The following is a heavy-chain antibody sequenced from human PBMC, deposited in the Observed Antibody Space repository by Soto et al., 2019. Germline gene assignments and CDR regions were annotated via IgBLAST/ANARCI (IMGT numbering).Heavy chain of an antibody. V-gene: IGHV4-31*03. CDR2: IYYSGST. D-gene: IGHD3-22*01. Sequence: SETLSLTCTVSGGSISSGGYYWSWIRQHPGKGLEWIGYIYYSGSTYYNPSLKSRVTISVDTSKNQFSLKLSSVTAADTAVYYCARGRGYYDSSGRRPSGYYYYGMDVWGQGTTVTVSS. CDR1: GGSISSGGYY. J-gene: IGHJ6*02. CDR3: ARGRGYYDSSGRRPSGYYYYGMDV.